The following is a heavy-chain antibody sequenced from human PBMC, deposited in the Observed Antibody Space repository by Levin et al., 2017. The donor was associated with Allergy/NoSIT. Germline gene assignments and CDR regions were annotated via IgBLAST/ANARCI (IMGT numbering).Heavy chain of an antibody. CDR1: GGSISGFY. CDR2: IYNSGSP. J-gene: IGHJ6*03. V-gene: IGHV4-59*08. Sequence: PSETLSLTCTVSGGSISGFYWSWIRQPPGKGLEWIGYIYNSGSPNYNPSLKSRVTISVDTSRNQFSLKLSSVTAADTAVYYCARRDHYYYYMDVWGKGTTVTVSS. CDR3: ARRDHYYYYMDV.